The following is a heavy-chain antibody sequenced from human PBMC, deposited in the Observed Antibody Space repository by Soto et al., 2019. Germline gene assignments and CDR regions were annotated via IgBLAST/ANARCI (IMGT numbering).Heavy chain of an antibody. CDR1: GYSISSGYY. Sequence: SETLSLTCAVSGYSISSGYYWGWIRQPPGKGLEWIGSIYHSGSTYYNPSLKSRVTISVDTSKNQFSLKLSPVTAADTAVYYCARVGVRANWFDPWGQGTLVTVSS. D-gene: IGHD2-8*01. V-gene: IGHV4-38-2*01. CDR3: ARVGVRANWFDP. CDR2: IYHSGST. J-gene: IGHJ5*02.